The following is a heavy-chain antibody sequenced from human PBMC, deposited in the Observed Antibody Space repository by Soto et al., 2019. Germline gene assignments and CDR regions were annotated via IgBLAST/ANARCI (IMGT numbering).Heavy chain of an antibody. D-gene: IGHD4-17*01. CDR2: VYYSGTT. V-gene: IGHV4-61*01. CDR1: GGSVSDKTYY. CDR3: ARTTAVPNSLRSRYFFDY. Sequence: SETLSLTCSVSGGSVSDKTYYWSWIRQPPGKRLEWTGYVYYSGTTNYNPSLKSRVTISVDLSKNQFSLRLSSVTTADTALYYCARTTAVPNSLRSRYFFDYWGQGTLVTVSS. J-gene: IGHJ4*02.